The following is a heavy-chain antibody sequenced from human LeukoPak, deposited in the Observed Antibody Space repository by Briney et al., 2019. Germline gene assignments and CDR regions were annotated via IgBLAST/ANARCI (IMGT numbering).Heavy chain of an antibody. D-gene: IGHD3-22*01. CDR2: IIPIFGTA. J-gene: IGHJ3*02. V-gene: IGHV1-69*05. Sequence: SVKVSCKASGGTFSSYAISWVRQAPGQGLEWMGGIIPIFGTANYAQKFQGRVTITTDESTSTAYMELSSLRSEDTAVYYCARLGYYDTTNAFDIWGQGTMVTVSS. CDR1: GGTFSSYA. CDR3: ARLGYYDTTNAFDI.